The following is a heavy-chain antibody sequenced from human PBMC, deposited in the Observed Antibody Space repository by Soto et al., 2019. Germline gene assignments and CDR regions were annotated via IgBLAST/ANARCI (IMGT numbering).Heavy chain of an antibody. J-gene: IGHJ4*02. CDR3: AGGQYYFDY. V-gene: IGHV3-30*03. D-gene: IGHD2-15*01. Sequence: QVQLVESGGGVVQPGRSLRLSCAASGFSFSSYGMHWVRQAPGKGLEWVAHISYDGSNKHYTDSVKGRFTISRDNSKNMLYLQMSSLRAEDTAVYYCAGGQYYFDYCGQGTRVSVSS. CDR1: GFSFSSYG. CDR2: ISYDGSNK.